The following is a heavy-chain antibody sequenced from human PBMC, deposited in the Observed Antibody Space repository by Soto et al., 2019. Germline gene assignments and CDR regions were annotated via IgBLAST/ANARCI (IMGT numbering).Heavy chain of an antibody. CDR1: GFTCGSYW. Sequence: PGVPLRLRCSASGFTCGSYWVRWVVQVPGKGLQWVSHINSGGTTTNYADSVKGRFTISRDNAKNTLYLQMNSLRAEDTSVYYCARETGYSSGLTNYWGQGTLVTVS. V-gene: IGHV3-74*01. CDR3: ARETGYSSGLTNY. CDR2: INSGGTTT. D-gene: IGHD6-19*01. J-gene: IGHJ4*02.